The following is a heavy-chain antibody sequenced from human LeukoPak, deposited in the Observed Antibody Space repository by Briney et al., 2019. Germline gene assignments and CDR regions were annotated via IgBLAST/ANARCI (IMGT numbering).Heavy chain of an antibody. Sequence: AGGSLRLSCAASGFTFSSYGMSWVRQAPGKGLEWVSAISGSGGSTYYADSVKGRFTISRDNAKNSLYLQMNSLRAEDTAVYYCARRRYSGSSQHFDYWGLGTLVTVSS. CDR1: GFTFSSYG. V-gene: IGHV3-23*01. CDR3: ARRRYSGSSQHFDY. CDR2: ISGSGGST. J-gene: IGHJ4*02. D-gene: IGHD1-26*01.